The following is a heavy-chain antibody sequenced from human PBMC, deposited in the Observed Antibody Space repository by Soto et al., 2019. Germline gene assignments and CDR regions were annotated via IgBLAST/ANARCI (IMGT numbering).Heavy chain of an antibody. D-gene: IGHD3-22*01. CDR2: IYPGDSDT. CDR1: GYSFTSYW. J-gene: IGHJ3*02. CDR3: ASSVLYYYDSSGYPRDAFDI. Sequence: CKGSGYSFTSYWIGWVRQMPGKGLEWMGIIYPGDSDTRYSPSFQGQVTISADKSISTAYLQWSSLKASDTAMYYCASSVLYYYDSSGYPRDAFDIWGQGTMVNRLL. V-gene: IGHV5-51*01.